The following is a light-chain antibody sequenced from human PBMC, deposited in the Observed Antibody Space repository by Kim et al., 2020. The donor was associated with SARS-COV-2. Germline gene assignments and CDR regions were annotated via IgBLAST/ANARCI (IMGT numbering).Light chain of an antibody. CDR2: RNK. Sequence: QSATLTCTRNNDNIGAQGAAWLQLCQDHPPNLLSYRNKDRPSGISERFSASRSGNTASLTIIGLQPGDEAVYYCSAWDMSLSAWVFGGGTQLTVL. V-gene: IGLV10-54*01. J-gene: IGLJ3*02. CDR3: SAWDMSLSAWV. CDR1: NDNIGAQG.